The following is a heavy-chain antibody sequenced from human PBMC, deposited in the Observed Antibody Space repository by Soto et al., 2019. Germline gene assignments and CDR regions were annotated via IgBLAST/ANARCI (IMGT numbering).Heavy chain of an antibody. Sequence: EVQLMESGGGLVQPGGSLRLSCAASGFTFSSYAMSWVRQAPGKGLEWVSAISGSGGSSYYADSVKGRFTISRDNSKNTLYLQINSLRAEDTAVYYFADTITGIPHSFDYWGQGTLLTVSS. CDR3: ADTITGIPHSFDY. V-gene: IGHV3-23*01. J-gene: IGHJ4*02. CDR2: ISGSGGSS. D-gene: IGHD1-20*01. CDR1: GFTFSSYA.